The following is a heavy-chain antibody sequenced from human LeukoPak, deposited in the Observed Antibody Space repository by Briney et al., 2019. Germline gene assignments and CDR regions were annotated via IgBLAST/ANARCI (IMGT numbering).Heavy chain of an antibody. CDR3: ARMKAYYYGSGSYSRLRLFDR. Sequence: SETLSLTCAVYGGSFSGYYWSWIRQPPGKGLEWIGEINHSGSTNYNPSLKSRVTISVDTSKNQFSLKLSSVTAADTAVYYCARMKAYYYGSGSYSRLRLFDRWGQGTLVTVSS. CDR2: INHSGST. D-gene: IGHD3-10*01. CDR1: GGSFSGYY. V-gene: IGHV4-34*01. J-gene: IGHJ5*02.